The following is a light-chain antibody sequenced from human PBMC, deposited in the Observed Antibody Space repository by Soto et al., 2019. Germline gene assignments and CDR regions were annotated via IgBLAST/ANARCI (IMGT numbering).Light chain of an antibody. CDR1: QTISEN. J-gene: IGKJ1*01. CDR2: AAS. CDR3: QQSYDKMPT. Sequence: DIQMTQSPASLSASVGDRITITCRASQTISENLNWYQQKPGNAPKLLIFAASNLRNGVPPRFSGSGSGTNFSLTLTTLQPDDFATYFCQQSYDKMPTFGQGTKVEV. V-gene: IGKV1-39*01.